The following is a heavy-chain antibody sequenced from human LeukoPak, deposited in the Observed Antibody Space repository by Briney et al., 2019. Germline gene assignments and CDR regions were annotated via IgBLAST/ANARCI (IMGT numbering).Heavy chain of an antibody. D-gene: IGHD3-16*02. J-gene: IGHJ3*02. V-gene: IGHV3-21*01. CDR1: GFTFSSYS. CDR3: ARDRLWGDYVWGSYRCDAFDI. CDR2: ISSSSSYI. Sequence: GGSLRLSCAASGFTFSSYSMNWVRQAPGKGLEWVSSISSSSSYIYYADSVKGRFTISRDNAKNSLYLQINSLRAEDTAVYYCARDRLWGDYVWGSYRCDAFDIWGQGTMVTVSS.